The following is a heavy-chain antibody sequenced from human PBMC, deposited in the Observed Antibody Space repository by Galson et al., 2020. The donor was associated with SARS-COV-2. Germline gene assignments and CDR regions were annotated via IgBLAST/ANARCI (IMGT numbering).Heavy chain of an antibody. V-gene: IGHV3-30*18. J-gene: IGHJ6*02. CDR3: AKGRGAELLWFGELTLYGMDV. CDR1: GFTFSSYG. CDR2: ISYDGSNK. Sequence: QLGESLKISCAASGFTFSSYGMHWVRQAPGKGLEWVAVISYDGSNKYYADSVKGRFTISRDNSKNTLYLQMNSLRAEDTAVYYCAKGRGAELLWFGELTLYGMDVWGQGTTVTVSS. D-gene: IGHD3-10*01.